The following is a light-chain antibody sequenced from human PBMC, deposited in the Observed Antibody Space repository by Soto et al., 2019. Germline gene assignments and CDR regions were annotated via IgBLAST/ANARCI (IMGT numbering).Light chain of an antibody. Sequence: QSVLTQPPSVSGPPGQGSTTPSTGAGSNIGAAYDVHWYQQLPGTAPQLLIFGNNNRPSGVPDRFSGSKSGTSASLAITGLQAEDEADYYCQSYDSSLSAYVFGTGTKLTVL. CDR2: GNN. V-gene: IGLV1-40*01. CDR1: GSNIGAAYD. CDR3: QSYDSSLSAYV. J-gene: IGLJ1*01.